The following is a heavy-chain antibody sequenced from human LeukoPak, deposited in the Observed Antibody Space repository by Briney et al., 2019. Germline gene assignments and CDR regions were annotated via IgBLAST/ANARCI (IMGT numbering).Heavy chain of an antibody. CDR3: ARVGRGGRENWFDP. J-gene: IGHJ5*02. D-gene: IGHD2-15*01. Sequence: SVKVSCKASGGTFSHYAFSWVRQAPGQGLKWRGRILPIFGTTGYAQNFQGRVTVTADKYTSAVYMELSSLRSEDTAVYYCARVGRGGRENWFDPWGQGTLVTVSS. CDR1: GGTFSHYA. V-gene: IGHV1-69*06. CDR2: ILPIFGTT.